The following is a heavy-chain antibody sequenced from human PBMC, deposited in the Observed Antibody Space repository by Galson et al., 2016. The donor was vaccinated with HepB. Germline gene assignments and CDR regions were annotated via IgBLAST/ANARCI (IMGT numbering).Heavy chain of an antibody. V-gene: IGHV3-33*06. Sequence: SLRLSCAASGFTFRSYGMHWVRQAPGKGLEWVAVIWYDGSNKYYTDSVKGRFTISRDNSKNTLYLQINSLRAEDTAVYYCAKDGWFGERDYYYYGMDVWGQGTTVTVSS. CDR1: GFTFRSYG. CDR3: AKDGWFGERDYYYYGMDV. CDR2: IWYDGSNK. J-gene: IGHJ6*02. D-gene: IGHD3-10*01.